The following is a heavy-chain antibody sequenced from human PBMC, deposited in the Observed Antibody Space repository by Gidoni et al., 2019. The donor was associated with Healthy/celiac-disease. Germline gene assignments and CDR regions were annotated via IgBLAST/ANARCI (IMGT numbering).Heavy chain of an antibody. D-gene: IGHD2-15*01. CDR3: AKGVAGGY. V-gene: IGHV3-23*01. CDR1: GFTFSSYA. J-gene: IGHJ4*02. CDR2: ISGSGGRT. Sequence: EVQLLESGGGLVQPGGSLRLSCVASGFTFSSYAMSWFRQAPGKGLEWVTAISGSGGRTYYADSVKGRFTISRDNSKNTLYLQMNSLRAEDTAVYYCAKGVAGGYWGQGTLVTVSS.